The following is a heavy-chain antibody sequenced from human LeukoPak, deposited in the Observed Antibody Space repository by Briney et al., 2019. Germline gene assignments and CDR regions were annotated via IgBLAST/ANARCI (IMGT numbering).Heavy chain of an antibody. J-gene: IGHJ4*02. D-gene: IGHD3-10*01. V-gene: IGHV3-21*01. CDR2: ISSSSTYI. CDR1: GFTFSTYS. Sequence: TGGCLRLSCAASGFTFSTYSMNWVRQAPGKGLEWVSSISSSSTYIYYADSLKGRFTISRDNAKNSLYLQMNSLRAEDTAVYYCARVIPYYYGSGSYYNKYYFDYWGQGTLVTVSS. CDR3: ARVIPYYYGSGSYYNKYYFDY.